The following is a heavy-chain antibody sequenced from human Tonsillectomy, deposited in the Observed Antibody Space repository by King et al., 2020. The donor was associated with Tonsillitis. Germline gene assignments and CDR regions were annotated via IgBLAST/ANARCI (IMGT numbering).Heavy chain of an antibody. J-gene: IGHJ4*02. CDR3: ARGARGGSTAAGSPIDF. CDR1: GFTFSDYA. CDR2: ISSAGYNK. V-gene: IGHV3-30-3*01. D-gene: IGHD6-13*01. Sequence: QLVQSGGGVVQPGGSLRLSCAASGFTFSDYAVHWVRQVPGKGLDWVAVISSAGYNKYYPASVQGRFTISSNDSKNTLYLQMNSLRREETTVYYCARGARGGSTAAGSPIDFWGQGTLVTVSS.